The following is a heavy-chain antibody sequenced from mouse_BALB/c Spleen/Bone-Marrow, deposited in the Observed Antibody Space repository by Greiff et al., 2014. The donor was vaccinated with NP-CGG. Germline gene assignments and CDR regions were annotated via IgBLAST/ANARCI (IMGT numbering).Heavy chain of an antibody. D-gene: IGHD2-10*02. Sequence: EVQLQQSGPELVKPGASVKMSCKASGYTFTSYVMHWVKQKPGQGLEWIGYIHPYNDGTKYNEKFKGKATLTSDKSSSTAYMELSSLTPEDSAVYYCARRYGNYYFDYWGQGTTLTVSS. CDR3: ARRYGNYYFDY. J-gene: IGHJ2*01. CDR1: GYTFTSYV. V-gene: IGHV1-14*01. CDR2: IHPYNDGT.